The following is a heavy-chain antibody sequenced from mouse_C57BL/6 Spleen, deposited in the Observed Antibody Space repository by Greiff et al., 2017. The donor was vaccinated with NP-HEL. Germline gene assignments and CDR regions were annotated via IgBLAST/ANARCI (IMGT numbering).Heavy chain of an antibody. CDR2: ISSGGSYT. V-gene: IGHV5-6*01. CDR3: ARHRGYDYDGGDGYAMDY. CDR1: GFTFSSYG. J-gene: IGHJ4*01. Sequence: EVHLVESGGDLVKPGGSLKLSCAASGFTFSSYGMSWVRQTPDKRLEWVATISSGGSYTYYPDSVKGRFTIARDNAKNTLYLQMSSLKSEDTAMYYVARHRGYDYDGGDGYAMDYWGQGTSVTVSS. D-gene: IGHD2-4*01.